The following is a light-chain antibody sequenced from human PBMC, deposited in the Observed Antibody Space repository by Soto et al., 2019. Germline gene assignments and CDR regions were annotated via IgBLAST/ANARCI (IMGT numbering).Light chain of an antibody. CDR2: EVT. J-gene: IGLJ1*01. CDR3: SSYTHINTRACV. Sequence: QSVLSQPAPVSASPGQSITISCTGTSGDIGSYNRVSWYQQHPGKAPKLIIYEVTDRPSGVSNRFSGSKSGNTDSLTISGLQAEDEAEYYCSSYTHINTRACVFGTGTKVTVL. CDR1: SGDIGSYNR. V-gene: IGLV2-14*01.